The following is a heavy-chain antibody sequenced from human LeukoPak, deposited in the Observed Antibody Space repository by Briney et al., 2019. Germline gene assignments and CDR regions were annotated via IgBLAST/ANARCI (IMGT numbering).Heavy chain of an antibody. CDR3: ARAEKSSHYFIRSKYYLDV. V-gene: IGHV3-23*01. CDR1: GFTFSNYA. CDR2: IGGSGDTT. Sequence: PGGSLRLSCAASGFTFSNYAMTWVRQAPGKGLEWVSSIGGSGDTTYYADSVKGRFTISRDNFKNRLYLQMNSLRAEDTAVYYCARAEKSSHYFIRSKYYLDVWGKGTTVTVSS. D-gene: IGHD2/OR15-2a*01. J-gene: IGHJ6*03.